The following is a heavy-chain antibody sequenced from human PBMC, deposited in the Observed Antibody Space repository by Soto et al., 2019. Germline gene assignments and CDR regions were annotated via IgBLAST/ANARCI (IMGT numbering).Heavy chain of an antibody. V-gene: IGHV3-21*04. CDR2: ISSTTNYI. Sequence: GSLRLSGAASGFTCTRYSMNWVRQAPGKGLEWVSSISSTTNYIYYGDSMKGRFTISRVTITADESTSTAYMELSSLRSEDTAVYYCARDNPGYYGSGSSKNWFDPWGQGTLVTVSS. CDR3: ARDNPGYYGSGSSKNWFDP. J-gene: IGHJ5*02. D-gene: IGHD3-10*01. CDR1: GFTCTRYS.